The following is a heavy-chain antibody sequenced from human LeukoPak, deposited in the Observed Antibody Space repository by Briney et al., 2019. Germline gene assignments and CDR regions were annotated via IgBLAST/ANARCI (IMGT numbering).Heavy chain of an antibody. Sequence: GGSLRLSCAASGFTFSDYYMSWLRQAPGKGLEWVSYISSSGSTIYYADPVKGRFTISRDNAKNSLYLQMNSLKSEDTAVYDCTTALTTGNYWGQRTLGTVSS. CDR2: ISSSGSTI. CDR3: TTALTTGNY. V-gene: IGHV3-11*01. J-gene: IGHJ4*02. CDR1: GFTFSDYY. D-gene: IGHD1-14*01.